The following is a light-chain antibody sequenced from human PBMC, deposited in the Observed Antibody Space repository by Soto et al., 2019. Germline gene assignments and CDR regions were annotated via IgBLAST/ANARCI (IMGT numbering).Light chain of an antibody. V-gene: IGKV3-15*01. CDR3: QQYNNWPYT. CDR1: QSVSSN. J-gene: IGKJ2*01. Sequence: EIVMTQSPATPAVSPGERAALSCRASQSVSSNFAWYQQKPGQAPRLLIYGSSSRATGTPARFSGSGSGTECTITISSLQSEDFAVYYGQQYNNWPYTFGLGTKLEMK. CDR2: GSS.